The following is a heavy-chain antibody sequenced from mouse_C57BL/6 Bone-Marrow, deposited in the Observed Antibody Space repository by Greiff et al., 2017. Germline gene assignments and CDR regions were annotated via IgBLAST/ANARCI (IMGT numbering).Heavy chain of an antibody. CDR2: IAPSDSDT. CDR3: ARGGLDNDVFAY. V-gene: IGHV1-52*01. CDR1: GYTFTSYW. J-gene: IGHJ3*01. Sequence: VQLQQPGAELVRPGSSVKLSCKASGYTFTSYWMPWVKQRPIQGLEWIGNIAPSDSDTHYNQKFKDKATLTVAKSSSTAYMQLSSLTSEDSAVYYCARGGLDNDVFAYWGQGTLVTVSA. D-gene: IGHD2-4*01.